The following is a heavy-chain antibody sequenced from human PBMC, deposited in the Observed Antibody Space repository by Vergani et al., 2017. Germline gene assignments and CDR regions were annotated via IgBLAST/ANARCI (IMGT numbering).Heavy chain of an antibody. CDR3: AKRSYYYDSSGFTEFDY. CDR2: ISYDGSNK. CDR1: GFTFSSYG. J-gene: IGHJ4*02. V-gene: IGHV3-30*18. D-gene: IGHD3-22*01. Sequence: QVQLVESGGGVVQPGRSLRLSCAASGFTFSSYGMHWVRQAPGKGLEWVAVISYDGSNKYYADSVKGRFTISRDNSKNTLYLQMHSLRAEDTAVYYCAKRSYYYDSSGFTEFDYWGQGTLVTVSS.